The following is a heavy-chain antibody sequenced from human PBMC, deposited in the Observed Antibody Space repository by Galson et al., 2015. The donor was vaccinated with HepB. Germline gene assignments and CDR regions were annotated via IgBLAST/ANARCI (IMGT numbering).Heavy chain of an antibody. CDR3: TRGDY. CDR1: GYTFTTYD. CDR2: LNTKTGNT. V-gene: IGHV1-8*01. J-gene: IGHJ4*02. Sequence: SVKVSCKASGYTFTTYDINWVRQATGQGLEWVGALNTKTGNTDSAQRLRGRVTLTRDTSISTAYMELISLTSDDTAVYFCTRGDYWGQGTLVTVSS.